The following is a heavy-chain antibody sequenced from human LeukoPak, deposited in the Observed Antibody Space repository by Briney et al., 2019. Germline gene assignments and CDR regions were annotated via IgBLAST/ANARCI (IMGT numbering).Heavy chain of an antibody. CDR3: SKKYSGSFSPLPTHFDY. CDR2: LSGRGAKT. Sequence: GGSLRLSCAASVFTFSSNSMNWVRQAPGKGLEGVSALSGRGAKTYYADFVKGRFTISRDNSKNTLYLQMNSPSAEHTAVYYCSKKYSGSFSPLPTHFDYRGQGNPVTVSS. J-gene: IGHJ4*02. D-gene: IGHD1-26*01. V-gene: IGHV3-23*01. CDR1: VFTFSSNS.